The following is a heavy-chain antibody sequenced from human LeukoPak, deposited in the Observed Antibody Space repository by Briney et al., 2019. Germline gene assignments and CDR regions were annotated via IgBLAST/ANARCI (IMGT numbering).Heavy chain of an antibody. V-gene: IGHV4-39*07. CDR3: PREGGYYGSGSRFDP. CDR1: GGSISSSSYY. J-gene: IGHJ5*02. Sequence: SDTLSLTCTVSGGSISSSSYYWGWIRQPPGKGLEWIGSIYYSGSTYYNPSLKSRVPISVDPLKNQFSLQRSSVTVGGTAEVYCPREGGYYGSGSRFDPWGQGTLVTVSS. CDR2: IYYSGST. D-gene: IGHD3-10*01.